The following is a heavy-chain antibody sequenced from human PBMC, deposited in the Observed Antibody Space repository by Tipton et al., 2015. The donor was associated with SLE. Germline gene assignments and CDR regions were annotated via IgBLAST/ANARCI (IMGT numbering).Heavy chain of an antibody. CDR2: MNPNSGNT. CDR3: AAHCGSAICDGYCFCGDV. D-gene: IGHD5-24*01. CDR1: GYTFTSYD. V-gene: IGHV1-8*01. J-gene: IGHJ6*04. Sequence: QVQLVQSVAEVKKPGASVKVSCKASGYTFTSYDINWVRQATGQGLEWMGWMNPNSGNTGYAQKFQGRVTMTRNTSTSTAYMELTSLRSEDTAVSYGAAHCGSAICDGYCFCGDVGAKGTWVHVSS.